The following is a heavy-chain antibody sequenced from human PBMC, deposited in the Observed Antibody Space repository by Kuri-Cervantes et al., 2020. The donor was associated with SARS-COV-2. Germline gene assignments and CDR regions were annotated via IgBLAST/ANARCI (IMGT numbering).Heavy chain of an antibody. Sequence: ASVKVSCKASGYTFTSYGISWVRQAPGQGLEWMGWISAYNGNTNYAQKLQGRVTMTTDTSTSTAYMELRSLRAEDTAVYYCAKDAGSGHFWSGYSGGNWFDPWGQGTLVTVSS. V-gene: IGHV1-18*01. CDR2: ISAYNGNT. CDR1: GYTFTSYG. J-gene: IGHJ5*02. D-gene: IGHD3-3*02. CDR3: AKDAGSGHFWSGYSGGNWFDP.